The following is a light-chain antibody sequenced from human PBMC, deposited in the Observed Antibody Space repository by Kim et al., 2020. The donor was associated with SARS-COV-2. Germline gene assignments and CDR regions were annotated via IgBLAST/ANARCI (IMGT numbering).Light chain of an antibody. J-gene: IGKJ2*01. Sequence: EIGMTQSPATLSVSPGERATLSCRASQSLSSNLAWYQQKPGQAPRLLIYDASTRATGIPARFSGSGSGTEFTLSISSLQSEDFAIYYCQQYNNWPYTFGQGNKLEI. CDR1: QSLSSN. CDR2: DAS. V-gene: IGKV3-15*01. CDR3: QQYNNWPYT.